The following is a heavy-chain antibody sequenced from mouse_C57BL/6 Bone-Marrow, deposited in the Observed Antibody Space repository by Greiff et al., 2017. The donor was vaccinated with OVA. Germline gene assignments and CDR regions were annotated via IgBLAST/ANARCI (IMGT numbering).Heavy chain of an antibody. D-gene: IGHD4-1*01. Sequence: EVKLVESGGGLVQPGSSLSLSCAASGFTFTDYYMSWVRQPPGKALEWLGFLRNKANGYTTEYSAYVKGRFTISRDNSQSILYLQMNALRAVDRATYYCARCWDWFDYWGQGTTLTVSS. CDR3: ARCWDWFDY. CDR1: GFTFTDYY. V-gene: IGHV7-3*01. J-gene: IGHJ2*01. CDR2: LRNKANGYTT.